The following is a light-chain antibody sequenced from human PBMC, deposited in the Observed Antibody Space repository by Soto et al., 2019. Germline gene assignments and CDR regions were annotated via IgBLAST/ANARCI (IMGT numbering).Light chain of an antibody. CDR2: GAS. J-gene: IGKJ2*01. CDR3: EQCGSAPPYT. CDR1: QSVSSSY. Sequence: EIVLTQSPGTLSLSPGERATLSCRASQSVSSSYLAWYQQKPGQAPRLLLYGASSRATGIPDRFSGSGSGTDFTLTIRRLEPEDFAVYYCEQCGSAPPYTFGQGTKLEIK. V-gene: IGKV3-20*01.